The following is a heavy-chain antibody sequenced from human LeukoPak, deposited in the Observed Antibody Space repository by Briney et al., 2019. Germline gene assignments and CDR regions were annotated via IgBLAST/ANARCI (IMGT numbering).Heavy chain of an antibody. Sequence: GGSLRLSCATSGFTFTSGGMHWVRQAPDKGLEWMAVIWYDGSKKYYADSVKGRFTISRDISKNTLYLQMDSLRGDDTAMYYCVRDGLRGILTGFYFDYWGQGTLVTVSS. J-gene: IGHJ4*02. D-gene: IGHD3-9*01. V-gene: IGHV3-33*01. CDR1: GFTFTSGG. CDR2: IWYDGSKK. CDR3: VRDGLRGILTGFYFDY.